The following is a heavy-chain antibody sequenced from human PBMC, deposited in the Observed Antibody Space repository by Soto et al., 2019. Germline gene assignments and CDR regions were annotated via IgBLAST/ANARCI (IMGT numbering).Heavy chain of an antibody. CDR3: ARDMIPALYGMDV. V-gene: IGHV4-59*01. Sequence: PSETLSLTCSVSGASISSYYWSWIRQPPGKGLEWIGYIYYSGSTNYNPFLKSRVTISVDTSKNQFSLKLRSVTAADTAVYYCARDMIPALYGMDVWGQGTTVTVSS. CDR1: GASISSYY. D-gene: IGHD3-22*01. J-gene: IGHJ6*02. CDR2: IYYSGST.